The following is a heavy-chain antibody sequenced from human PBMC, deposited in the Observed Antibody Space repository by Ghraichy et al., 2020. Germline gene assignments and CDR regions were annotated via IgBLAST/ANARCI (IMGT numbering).Heavy chain of an antibody. J-gene: IGHJ4*02. Sequence: GGSLRLSCAASGFTFSDYYMSWIRQAPGKGLEWVSYISSSASTIYYADSVKGRFTISRDNAKNSLYLQMNSLRAEDTAVYYCAGDRPLLDSSGCYPVLADYWGQQPLVTVSS. CDR3: AGDRPLLDSSGCYPVLADY. CDR2: ISSSASTI. V-gene: IGHV3-11*01. CDR1: GFTFSDYY. D-gene: IGHD3-22*01.